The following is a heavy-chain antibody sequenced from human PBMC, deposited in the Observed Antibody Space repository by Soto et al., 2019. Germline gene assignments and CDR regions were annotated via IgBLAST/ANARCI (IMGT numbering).Heavy chain of an antibody. CDR3: ALDNIPAAPDYFDH. CDR1: GFRFSSNV. D-gene: IGHD2-2*01. J-gene: IGHJ4*02. CDR2: MSPSGAEK. Sequence: QVQLVESGGDVVQPGTSLRLSCAASGFRFSSNVLHWVRQAPGKGLEWVAVMSPSGAEKYYTDFVKGRFTISRDNSKNTLYLEMNSLTTEDTAVYYCALDNIPAAPDYFDHWGQGTLVTVSS. V-gene: IGHV3-30-3*01.